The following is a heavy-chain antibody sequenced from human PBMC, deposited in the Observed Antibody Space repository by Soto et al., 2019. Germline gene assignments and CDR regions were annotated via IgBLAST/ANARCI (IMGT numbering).Heavy chain of an antibody. V-gene: IGHV6-1*01. CDR2: TYYRSWWSS. J-gene: IGHJ5*02. CDR1: GDNISSNSAA. CDR3: ARPIAVGCSPWFSP. Sequence: SQTLSLTCAISGDNISSNSAAWNWVRQSPSRGLEWLGRTYYRSWWSSDYAESVKGRITINPDTSKNQFSLLLNSVTPEDTAVYFCARPIAVGCSPWFSPWAQGTQVTVSS. D-gene: IGHD6-13*01.